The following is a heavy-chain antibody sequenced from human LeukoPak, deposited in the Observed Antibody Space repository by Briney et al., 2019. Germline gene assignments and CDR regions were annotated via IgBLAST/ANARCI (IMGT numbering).Heavy chain of an antibody. V-gene: IGHV3-21*04. D-gene: IGHD6-13*01. Sequence: GGPLRLSCAASGFTFSSYSMNWVRQAPGKGLEWVSSISSSSSYIYYADSVKGRFTISRDNSKNTLYLQMNSLRAEDTAVYYCAKAPIAAAVTDYWGQGTLVTVSS. J-gene: IGHJ4*02. CDR2: ISSSSSYI. CDR1: GFTFSSYS. CDR3: AKAPIAAAVTDY.